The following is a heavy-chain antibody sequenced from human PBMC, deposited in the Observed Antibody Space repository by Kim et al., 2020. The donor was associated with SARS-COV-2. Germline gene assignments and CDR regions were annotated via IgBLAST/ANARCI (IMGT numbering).Heavy chain of an antibody. V-gene: IGHV4-4*02. Sequence: ETLSLTCAVSGGPISSSNWWSWVRQPPGKGLEWIGEIYHSGSTNYNPSLKSRVTISVDKSKNQFSLKLSSVTAAATAVYYCARVITIFGVVITFDYWGQRTLVTVSP. D-gene: IGHD3-3*01. CDR3: ARVITIFGVVITFDY. J-gene: IGHJ4*02. CDR1: GGPISSSNW. CDR2: IYHSGST.